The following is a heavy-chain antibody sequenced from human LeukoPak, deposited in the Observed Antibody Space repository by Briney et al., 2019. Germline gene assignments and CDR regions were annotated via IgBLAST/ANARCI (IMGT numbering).Heavy chain of an antibody. Sequence: SVKVSCKASGGTFSSYTISWVRQAPGQGLEWMGRIIPILGIANYAQKVQGRVTITADKSTSTAYMELSSLRSEDTAVYYRARDSLGRDRYNYDYWGQGTLVTVSS. CDR1: GGTFSSYT. CDR2: IIPILGIA. D-gene: IGHD5-24*01. J-gene: IGHJ4*02. CDR3: ARDSLGRDRYNYDY. V-gene: IGHV1-69*04.